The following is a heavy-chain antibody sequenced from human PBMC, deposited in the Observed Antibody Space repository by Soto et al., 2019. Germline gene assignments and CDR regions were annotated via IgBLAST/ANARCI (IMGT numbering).Heavy chain of an antibody. D-gene: IGHD6-19*01. J-gene: IGHJ4*02. CDR1: GYTFTSYG. Sequence: QVQLVQSGAEVKKPGASVKVSCKASGYTFTSYGISWVRQGPGQGLEWMGWISAYNGNTNYAQKLQGRVTMTIDTSTSTAYMELRSLRSDDTAVYYCARDGRIAVAGKILDYWGQGTLVTVSS. CDR2: ISAYNGNT. CDR3: ARDGRIAVAGKILDY. V-gene: IGHV1-18*01.